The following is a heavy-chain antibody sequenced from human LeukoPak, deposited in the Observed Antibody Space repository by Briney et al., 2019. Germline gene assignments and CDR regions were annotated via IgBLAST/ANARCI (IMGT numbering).Heavy chain of an antibody. J-gene: IGHJ5*02. CDR1: GFTFSKYW. CDR3: ARDSSPWYYYDRSVSNGFDP. D-gene: IGHD3-22*01. CDR2: INSEGSST. Sequence: TGGSLRLSCAASGFTFSKYWMHWVRQAPGKGLVWVSRINSEGSSTCYADSVKGRFTISRDNSKNTQYLQMNTLRADNTAVYYCARDSSPWYYYDRSVSNGFDPWGQGTLVTVSS. V-gene: IGHV3-74*01.